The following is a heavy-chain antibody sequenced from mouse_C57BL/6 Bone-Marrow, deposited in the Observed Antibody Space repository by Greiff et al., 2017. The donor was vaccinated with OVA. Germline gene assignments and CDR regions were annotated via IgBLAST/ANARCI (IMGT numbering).Heavy chain of an antibody. CDR1: GYTFTSYW. CDR2: IDPSDSET. V-gene: IGHV1-52*01. Sequence: QVQLQQPGAELVRPGSSVKLSCKASGYTFTSYWMHWVKQRPIQGLEWIGNIDPSDSETHYNQKFKDKATLTVDKSSSTAYMQLSSLTAEDSAVYYCAKATWSHWFAYWGQGTLVTVSA. J-gene: IGHJ3*01. CDR3: AKATWSHWFAY. D-gene: IGHD1-1*01.